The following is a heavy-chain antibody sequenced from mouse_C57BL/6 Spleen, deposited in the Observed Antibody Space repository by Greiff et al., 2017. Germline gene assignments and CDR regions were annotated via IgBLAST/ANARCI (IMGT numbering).Heavy chain of an antibody. Sequence: QVQLQQPGAELVKPGASVKLSCKASGYTFTSYWMQWVKQRPGQGLEWIGEIDPSDSYTNYTQKFKGKATLTVDTSSSTAYMQLSSLTSEDSAVYYCARYIYGRGGYAMDYWGQGTSVTVSS. CDR3: ARYIYGRGGYAMDY. CDR1: GYTFTSYW. D-gene: IGHD1-1*01. J-gene: IGHJ4*01. V-gene: IGHV1-50*01. CDR2: IDPSDSYT.